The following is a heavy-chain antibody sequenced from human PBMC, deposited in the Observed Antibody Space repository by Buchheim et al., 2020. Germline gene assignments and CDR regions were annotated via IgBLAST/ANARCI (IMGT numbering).Heavy chain of an antibody. Sequence: EVHLLESGGGLGHPGGSLKLSCVASGFNFRKYGMTWVRQSAGKGLEWVATISGTGGNIYYADSVNGRFTLTRDNFMNTLYLHMTRLRADDSALYYCAKVTTFTNYYYGLDVWGRGTT. CDR3: AKVTTFTNYYYGLDV. J-gene: IGHJ6*02. CDR1: GFNFRKYG. V-gene: IGHV3-23*01. CDR2: ISGTGGNI. D-gene: IGHD2/OR15-2a*01.